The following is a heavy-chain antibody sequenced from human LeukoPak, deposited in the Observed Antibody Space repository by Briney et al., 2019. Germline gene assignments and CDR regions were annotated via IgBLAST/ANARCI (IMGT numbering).Heavy chain of an antibody. CDR1: GFTFTTYA. CDR3: VYYDSSGYYYGRLRY. V-gene: IGHV3-23*01. CDR2: ISGSGGST. D-gene: IGHD3-22*01. Sequence: GGSLRLSCAASGFTFTTYAMSWVRQAPGKGLEWVSHISGSGGSTYFADSVKGRFTISRDNSKNTLYLQMNSLRAEDTATYYCVYYDSSGYYYGRLRYWGQGTLVTVSS. J-gene: IGHJ4*02.